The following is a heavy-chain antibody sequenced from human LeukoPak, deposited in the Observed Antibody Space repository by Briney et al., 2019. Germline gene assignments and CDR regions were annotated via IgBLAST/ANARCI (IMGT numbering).Heavy chain of an antibody. D-gene: IGHD3-3*01. J-gene: IGHJ4*02. CDR2: INPNSGGT. CDR1: GYTFTGYY. V-gene: IGHV1-2*02. CDR3: ARDRYDFWTPGDFDY. Sequence: ASVKVSCKASGYTFTGYYMHWVRQAPGQGLEWMGWINPNSGGTNYAQKFQGRVTMTRDTSISTAYMELSRLRSDDTAVYYCARDRYDFWTPGDFDYWGQGTLVTVSS.